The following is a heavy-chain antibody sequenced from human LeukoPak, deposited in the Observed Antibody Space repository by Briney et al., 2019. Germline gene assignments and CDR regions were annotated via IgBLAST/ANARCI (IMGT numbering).Heavy chain of an antibody. CDR3: ASEVIAAAGLEGNY. V-gene: IGHV3-20*04. CDR2: INWNGGST. D-gene: IGHD6-13*01. Sequence: PGGSLRLSCAASGFTFDDYGMSWVRQAPGKGLEWVPGINWNGGSTGYADSVKGRFTISRDNAKNSLYLQMNSLRAEDTALYYCASEVIAAAGLEGNYWGQGTLVTVSS. CDR1: GFTFDDYG. J-gene: IGHJ4*02.